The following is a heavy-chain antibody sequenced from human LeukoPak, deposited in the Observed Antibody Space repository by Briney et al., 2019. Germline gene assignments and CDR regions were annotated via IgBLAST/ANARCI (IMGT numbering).Heavy chain of an antibody. D-gene: IGHD3-22*01. V-gene: IGHV4-59*01. CDR1: GGSISSYY. J-gene: IGHJ6*02. CDR2: IYYSGST. Sequence: KPSETLSLPCTVSGGSISSYYWSWIRQPPRKGLEWVGYIYYSGSTNYNPSLKSRVPISVDTSKNQFSLKLSSVTAADTAVYYCARTNPPATYYYDSSGSLYYYYYGMDVWGQGTTVTVSS. CDR3: ARTNPPATYYYDSSGSLYYYYYGMDV.